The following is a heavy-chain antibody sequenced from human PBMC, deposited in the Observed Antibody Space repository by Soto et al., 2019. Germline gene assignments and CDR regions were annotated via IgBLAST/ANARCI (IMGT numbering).Heavy chain of an antibody. Sequence: SETLSLTCTVSGGSISSSRYYWGWIRQPPGKGLEWIGSIYYSGSTYYKTSLKSRVTISVETSKNQFSLKLSSVTAADTAVYYCARQMGQLWPPNYFDYWGQGTPVTVSS. D-gene: IGHD5-18*01. V-gene: IGHV4-39*01. CDR1: GGSISSSRYY. CDR3: ARQMGQLWPPNYFDY. CDR2: IYYSGST. J-gene: IGHJ4*02.